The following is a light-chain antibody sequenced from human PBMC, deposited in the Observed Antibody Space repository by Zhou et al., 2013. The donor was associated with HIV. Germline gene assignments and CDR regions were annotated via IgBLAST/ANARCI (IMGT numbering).Light chain of an antibody. CDR3: QQYNSYSGCT. V-gene: IGKV1-5*03. J-gene: IGKJ2*02. CDR2: KAS. Sequence: DIQMTQSPSTLPASVGDKVTITCRASQSLDNWLAWYQQKPGKAPNLLVYKASNLESGVPSRFSGSGSGTEFTLTITSLQPADIATYYCQQYNSYSGCTFGQGTKLEIK. CDR1: QSLDNW.